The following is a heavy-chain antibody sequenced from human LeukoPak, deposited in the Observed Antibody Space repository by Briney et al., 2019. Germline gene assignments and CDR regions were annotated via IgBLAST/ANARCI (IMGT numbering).Heavy chain of an antibody. J-gene: IGHJ4*02. D-gene: IGHD3-10*01. V-gene: IGHV1-24*01. CDR1: GYTLTELS. CDR3: ATDEGAGSGSYYKGYFDY. CDR2: FDPEDGET. Sequence: ASVKVSCKVSGYTLTELSMHWVRQAPGKGLEWMGGFDPEDGETIYAQKFQGRVTMTEDTSTDTAYMELSSLRSEDTAVYYCATDEGAGSGSYYKGYFDYWGQGTLVTVSS.